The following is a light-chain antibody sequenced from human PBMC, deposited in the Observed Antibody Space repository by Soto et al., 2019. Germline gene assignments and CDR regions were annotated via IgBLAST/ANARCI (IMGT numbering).Light chain of an antibody. CDR1: SSDVGGYNY. CDR2: EVI. J-gene: IGLJ1*01. Sequence: QSALTQPASVSGSPGQSITISCTGTSSDVGGYNYVSWYQQHPGKAPKVIIYEVINRPSGVSNRFSGSKSGSTASLTISGLQAEDEADYYCISDTSISTLVFGTGTKVTVL. V-gene: IGLV2-14*01. CDR3: ISDTSISTLV.